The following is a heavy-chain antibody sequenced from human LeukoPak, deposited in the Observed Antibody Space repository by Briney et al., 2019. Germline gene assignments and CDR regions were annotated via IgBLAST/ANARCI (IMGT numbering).Heavy chain of an antibody. J-gene: IGHJ3*02. Sequence: GRSLRLSCAASGFTFSSYAMHWVRQAPGKGLEWVAVISYDGSNKYYADSVKGRFTISRDNSKNTLYLQMSSLRAEDTAVYYCARDGAYHPLGVNDAFDIWGQGTMVTVSS. CDR1: GFTFSSYA. CDR2: ISYDGSNK. V-gene: IGHV3-30-3*01. D-gene: IGHD3-10*01. CDR3: ARDGAYHPLGVNDAFDI.